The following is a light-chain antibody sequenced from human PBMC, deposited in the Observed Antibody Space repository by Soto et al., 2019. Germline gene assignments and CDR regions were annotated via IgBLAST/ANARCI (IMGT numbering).Light chain of an antibody. CDR3: SSYASTSSYV. Sequence: QAVVISPGVVSGAPGQAITIYGTGTSRYVGGSNYISWYQHHPHRAPKLLIYEVSYRPSGVSNRFSGSKSDHTASLTISWLQAQDEADYYCSSYASTSSYVFGTAPKVTVL. CDR1: SRYVGGSNY. J-gene: IGLJ1*01. CDR2: EVS. V-gene: IGLV2-14*01.